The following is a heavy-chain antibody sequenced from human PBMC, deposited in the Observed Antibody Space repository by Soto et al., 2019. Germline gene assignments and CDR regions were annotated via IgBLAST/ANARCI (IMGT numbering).Heavy chain of an antibody. V-gene: IGHV3-30*18. D-gene: IGHD6-19*01. J-gene: IGHJ3*02. CDR1: GFTFSSYG. Sequence: GGSLRLSCAASGFTFSSYGMHWVRQAPGKGLEWVAVISYDGSNKYYADSVKGRFTISRDNSKNTLYLQMNSLRAEDTAVYYCAKDRPIAVAGNGDAFDIWGQGTMVTVSS. CDR3: AKDRPIAVAGNGDAFDI. CDR2: ISYDGSNK.